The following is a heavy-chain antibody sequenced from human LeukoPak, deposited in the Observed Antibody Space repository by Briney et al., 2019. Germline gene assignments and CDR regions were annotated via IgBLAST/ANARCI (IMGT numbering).Heavy chain of an antibody. CDR1: GFTFSSYA. Sequence: GGSLRLSCAASGFTFSSYAMSWVRQAPGKGLEWVSAISGSGGSTYYADSVKGRFTISRDNSRNTLYLQMNSLRAEDTAVYYCAKDFRRGYSYGYYFDYWGQGTLVTVSS. J-gene: IGHJ4*02. D-gene: IGHD5-18*01. CDR2: ISGSGGST. V-gene: IGHV3-23*01. CDR3: AKDFRRGYSYGYYFDY.